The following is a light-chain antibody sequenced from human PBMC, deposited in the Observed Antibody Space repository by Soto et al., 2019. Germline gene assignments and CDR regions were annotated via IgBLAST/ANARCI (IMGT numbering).Light chain of an antibody. Sequence: QSVLTQPPSVSGAPGQRVTISCTGSGSNIGAGYDVHWYQQLPGTAPKLLIFANINRPSGVSDRFSGSKSGTSASLAITGLRAEDEAYYYCQSYESSPSGYVFGTGTKVTVL. CDR1: GSNIGAGYD. CDR2: ANI. CDR3: QSYESSPSGYV. V-gene: IGLV1-40*01. J-gene: IGLJ1*01.